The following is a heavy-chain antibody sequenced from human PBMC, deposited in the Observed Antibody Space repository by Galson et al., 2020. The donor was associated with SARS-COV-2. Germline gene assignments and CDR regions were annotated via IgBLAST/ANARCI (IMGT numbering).Heavy chain of an antibody. CDR3: ARGDFGELILGDY. J-gene: IGHJ4*02. Sequence: GESLKISCAASGFIFRSYAMTWVRQAPGKGLEWVSSINSGGNYIYYADSLKGRFTISRDVAKQSVYLHMSSLRVEDTAMYYCARGDFGELILGDYWGQGVLVNVSS. D-gene: IGHD3-10*01. CDR1: GFIFRSYA. CDR2: INSGGNYI. V-gene: IGHV3-21*01.